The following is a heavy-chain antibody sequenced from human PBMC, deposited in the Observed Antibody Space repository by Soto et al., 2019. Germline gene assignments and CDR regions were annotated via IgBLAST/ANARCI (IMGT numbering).Heavy chain of an antibody. V-gene: IGHV5-10-1*01. CDR1: GYSFTSYW. CDR3: ARQSYDFWSGYPSYGMDG. Sequence: GESLKISCKGSGYSFTSYWISWVRQMPGKGLEWMGRIDPSDSYTNYSPSFQGHVTISADKSISTAYLQWSSLKASDTAMYYCARQSYDFWSGYPSYGMDGWGQGTTVTVSS. CDR2: IDPSDSYT. D-gene: IGHD3-3*01. J-gene: IGHJ6*02.